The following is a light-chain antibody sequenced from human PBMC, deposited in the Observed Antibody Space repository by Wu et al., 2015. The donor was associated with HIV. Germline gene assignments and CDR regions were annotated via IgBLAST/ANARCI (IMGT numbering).Light chain of an antibody. CDR2: DAS. V-gene: IGKV1-33*01. Sequence: DIQMTQSPSSLSASVGDRVTITCQASQDISTYLNWYQQKPGKAPTLLIYDASNLRTGVSSRFSGSGSGTDFSLSISSLQPEDFATYYCQQYDDVSRAAITFGQGTRLEIK. CDR1: QDISTY. CDR3: QQYDDVSRAAIT. J-gene: IGKJ5*01.